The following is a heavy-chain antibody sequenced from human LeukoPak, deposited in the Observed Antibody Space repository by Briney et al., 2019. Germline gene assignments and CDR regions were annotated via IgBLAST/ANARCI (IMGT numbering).Heavy chain of an antibody. Sequence: GGSLRLSCAASGFTFSSYAMHWVRQAPGKGLEWVAVISYDGSNKYYADSVKGRFTISRDNSKNTLYLQMNGLRAEDTAVYYCARDRDIEVGYYFDYWGQGTLVTVSS. CDR2: ISYDGSNK. CDR1: GFTFSSYA. J-gene: IGHJ4*02. CDR3: ARDRDIEVGYYFDY. D-gene: IGHD5-12*01. V-gene: IGHV3-30-3*01.